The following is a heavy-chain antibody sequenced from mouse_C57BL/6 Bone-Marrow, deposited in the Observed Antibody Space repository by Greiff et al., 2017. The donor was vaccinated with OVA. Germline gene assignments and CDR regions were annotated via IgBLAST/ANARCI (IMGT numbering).Heavy chain of an antibody. Sequence: QVQLQQPGAELVRPGTSVKLSCKASGYTFTSYWMHWVKQRPGQGLEWIGVIDPSDSYTNYNQKFKGKATLTVDTSSSTAYMQLSSLTSEDSAVYYCARSVYYYGSEDYWGQGTTLTVSS. D-gene: IGHD1-1*01. CDR1: GYTFTSYW. CDR3: ARSVYYYGSEDY. V-gene: IGHV1-59*01. J-gene: IGHJ2*01. CDR2: IDPSDSYT.